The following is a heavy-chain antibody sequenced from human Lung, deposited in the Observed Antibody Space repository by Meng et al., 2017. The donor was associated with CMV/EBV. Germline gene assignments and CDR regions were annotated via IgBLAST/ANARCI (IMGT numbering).Heavy chain of an antibody. CDR3: ARDYRNYDFWSGVFDRGYFDY. CDR1: GGTFSSYA. J-gene: IGHJ4*02. Sequence: SVXVSXXASGGTFSSYAISWVRQAPGQGLEWMGGIIPIFGIANYAQKFQGRVTITADQSTSTAYMELSSLRSEDAAVYYCARDYRNYDFWSGVFDRGYFDYWGQGTXVTVAS. V-gene: IGHV1-69*10. CDR2: IIPIFGIA. D-gene: IGHD3-3*01.